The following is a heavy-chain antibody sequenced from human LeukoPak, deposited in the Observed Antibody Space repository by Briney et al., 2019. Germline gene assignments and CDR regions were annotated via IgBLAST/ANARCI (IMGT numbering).Heavy chain of an antibody. V-gene: IGHV3-9*01. CDR3: ARVDRDTEFFDY. CDR1: GFTFDDYA. CDR2: ISWNSGNI. J-gene: IGHJ4*02. Sequence: GGSLRLSCAASGFTFDDYAMHWVRQAPGKGLEWVSGISWNSGNIGYGDSVKGRFTISRDNAKNSLYLQMNSLRAEDTAVYYCARVDRDTEFFDYWGQGTLVTVSS. D-gene: IGHD3-16*02.